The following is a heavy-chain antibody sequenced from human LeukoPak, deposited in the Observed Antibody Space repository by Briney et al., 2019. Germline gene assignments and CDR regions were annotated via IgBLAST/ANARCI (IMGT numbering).Heavy chain of an antibody. J-gene: IGHJ4*02. Sequence: SETLSLTCTVSGGSISSYYWNWIRQPPGKGLEWIGNIYYSGSTNYNPSLKSRVTISVDTTKNQFSLKLSSVTAADTAVYYCAIEEGGTYYPYWGQGTLVTVSS. CDR2: IYYSGST. V-gene: IGHV4-59*01. CDR3: AIEEGGTYYPY. D-gene: IGHD2-15*01. CDR1: GGSISSYY.